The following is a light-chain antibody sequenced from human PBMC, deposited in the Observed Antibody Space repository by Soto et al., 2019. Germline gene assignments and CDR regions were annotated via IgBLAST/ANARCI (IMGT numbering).Light chain of an antibody. CDR1: QSVSSY. CDR2: DAF. V-gene: IGKV3-11*01. CDR3: QQRSNWAPIT. J-gene: IGKJ3*01. Sequence: EILLTQSPATLSLSPGERATLSCRASQSVSSYLAWYQHKPGQAPRLLIYDAFNRATGVPVRFSGSGSGTDFTLTISSLEPEDFAVYYCQQRSNWAPITFGPGTKVDIK.